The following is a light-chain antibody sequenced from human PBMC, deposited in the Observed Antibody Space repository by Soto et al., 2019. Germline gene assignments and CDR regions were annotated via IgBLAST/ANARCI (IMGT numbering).Light chain of an antibody. V-gene: IGLV1-51*01. CDR3: GTWDSSLSAGV. CDR1: SSNIGNNY. CDR2: DNN. Sequence: QSVLTQPPSVSAAPGQKVTISCSGSSSNIGNNYVSWYQQLPGTAPQLLINDNNKRPSGIPDRFSGSKSGTSATLGITGLQTGDEADYYCGTWDSSLSAGVFGTGTKLTVL. J-gene: IGLJ1*01.